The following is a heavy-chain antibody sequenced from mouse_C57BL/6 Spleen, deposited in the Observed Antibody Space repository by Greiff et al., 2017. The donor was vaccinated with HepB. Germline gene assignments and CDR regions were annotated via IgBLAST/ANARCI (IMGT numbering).Heavy chain of an antibody. Sequence: VQLQQSGPELVKPGASVKISCKASGYAFSSSWMNWVKQRPGKGLEWIGRIYPGDGDTNYNGKFKGKATLTAEKSSSTAYMQLSSLTSEDSAVYFCARGRNGYLIDYSGQGTTLTVSS. CDR2: IYPGDGDT. D-gene: IGHD2-3*01. V-gene: IGHV1-82*01. CDR1: GYAFSSSW. J-gene: IGHJ2*01. CDR3: ARGRNGYLIDY.